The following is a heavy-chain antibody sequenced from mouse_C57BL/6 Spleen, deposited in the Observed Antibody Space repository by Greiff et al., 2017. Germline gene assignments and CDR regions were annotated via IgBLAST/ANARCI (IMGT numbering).Heavy chain of an antibody. Sequence: QVQLQQSGPELVKPGASVKISCKASGYAFSSSWMNWVKQRPGKGLEWIGRIYPGDGDTNYNGKFKGKATLTADTSSSTAYMQLSSLTSEDSAVYFCADPGAYGNSGYWYFDVWGTGTTVTVSS. CDR2: IYPGDGDT. CDR3: ADPGAYGNSGYWYFDV. D-gene: IGHD2-10*02. V-gene: IGHV1-82*01. CDR1: GYAFSSSW. J-gene: IGHJ1*03.